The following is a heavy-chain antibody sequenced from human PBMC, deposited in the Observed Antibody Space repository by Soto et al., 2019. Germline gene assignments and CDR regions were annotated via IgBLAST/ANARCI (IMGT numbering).Heavy chain of an antibody. D-gene: IGHD2-15*01. CDR1: GFTFSDYS. Sequence: PGGSLRLSCAASGFTFSDYSMNWVRQAPGKGLEWISYISGSSSTIDYADSVKGRFTISRDNAKNSLYLQMNYLRAEDTALYYCAKDNDGYCSRGSCFAFDICGQGTMVTVSS. V-gene: IGHV3-48*01. CDR3: AKDNDGYCSRGSCFAFDI. CDR2: ISGSSSTI. J-gene: IGHJ3*02.